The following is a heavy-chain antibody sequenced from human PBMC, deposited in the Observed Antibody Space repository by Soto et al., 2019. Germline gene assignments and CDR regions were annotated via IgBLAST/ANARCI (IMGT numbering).Heavy chain of an antibody. J-gene: IGHJ3*02. CDR2: MNLNSGKT. V-gene: IGHV1-8*01. Sequence: ASVKVSCKAPEYTLSNYDIEWVRQAPGQGPEWMGYMNLNSGKTGYTQKFQGRVTMTRNTSIVTAYMELSGLRSDDTAVYYCATYRTISPMAFDIWGQGTVVPVSS. CDR1: EYTLSNYD. CDR3: ATYRTISPMAFDI. D-gene: IGHD3-3*01.